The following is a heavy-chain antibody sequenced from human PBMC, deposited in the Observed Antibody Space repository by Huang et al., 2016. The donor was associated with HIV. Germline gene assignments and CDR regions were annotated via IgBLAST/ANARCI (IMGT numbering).Heavy chain of an antibody. V-gene: IGHV1-69*01. CDR1: GGSFRNFA. CDR3: ATVDYYDTSGPQRGYFDN. D-gene: IGHD3-22*01. J-gene: IGHJ4*02. CDR2: IIPTLGTA. Sequence: QVQLVQSGAEVKKPGSSVKVSCKASGGSFRNFAIGWVRQAPGQGLEWMGGIIPTLGTANYAQKFQGRVTIIADESTSTAYMELSSLRSEDTAVYYWATVDYYDTSGPQRGYFDNWGQGTLVTVSS.